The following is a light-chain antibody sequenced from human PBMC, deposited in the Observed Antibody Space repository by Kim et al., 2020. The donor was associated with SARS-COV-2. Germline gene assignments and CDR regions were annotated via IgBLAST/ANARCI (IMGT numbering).Light chain of an antibody. V-gene: IGLV3-21*04. Sequence: SYELTQPPSMSVAPGKTARITCGGNKIGSKSVHWYQQKPGQAPVLVIYYDRDRPSGIPERLSGSNSGNTATLTISRVEAGDEADYYCQVWDSSSDHVVFGGGNQLTVL. CDR1: KIGSKS. J-gene: IGLJ2*01. CDR2: YDR. CDR3: QVWDSSSDHVV.